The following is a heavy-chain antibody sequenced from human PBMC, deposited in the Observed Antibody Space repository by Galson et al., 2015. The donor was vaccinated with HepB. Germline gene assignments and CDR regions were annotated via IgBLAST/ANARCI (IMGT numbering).Heavy chain of an antibody. D-gene: IGHD2-15*01. CDR1: GYTFTSYG. CDR3: ARQGGVAATAPYYYGMDV. CDR2: ISAYNGNT. Sequence: VKVSCKASGYTFTSYGISWVRQAPGQGLEWMGWISAYNGNTNYAQKLQGRVTMTTDTSTSTAYMELRSLRSDDTAVYYCARQGGVAATAPYYYGMDVWGQGTTVTVSS. V-gene: IGHV1-18*04. J-gene: IGHJ6*02.